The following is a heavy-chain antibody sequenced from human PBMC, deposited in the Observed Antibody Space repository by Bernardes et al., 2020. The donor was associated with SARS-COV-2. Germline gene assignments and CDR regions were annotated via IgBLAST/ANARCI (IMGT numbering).Heavy chain of an antibody. J-gene: IGHJ4*02. CDR3: ATNFFGFLDH. CDR1: GFPFNTYG. V-gene: IGHV3-33*01. CDR2: IWFDGSNK. D-gene: IGHD2-8*01. Sequence: GGSLRLSCAASGFPFNTYGMHWVRQAPGKGLEWVAVIWFDGSNKWYADSVKGRFTIARDNSQSTLYLQMNSLRVDDTAVYYCATNFFGFLDHWGQGTLVTVSS.